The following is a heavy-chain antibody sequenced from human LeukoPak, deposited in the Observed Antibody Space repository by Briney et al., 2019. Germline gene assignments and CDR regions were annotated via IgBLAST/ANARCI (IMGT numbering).Heavy chain of an antibody. V-gene: IGHV4-39*01. J-gene: IGHJ5*02. Sequence: LETLSLTCTVSGGSISSGGYYWGWIRQPPGKGLEWIGSIYYSGSAYYNPPLKSRVTISADTSKNQFSLKLSSVTAADAAVYNCARQYSSGWPWFDPWGQGTLVTVSS. CDR2: IYYSGSA. CDR3: ARQYSSGWPWFDP. CDR1: GGSISSGGYY. D-gene: IGHD6-19*01.